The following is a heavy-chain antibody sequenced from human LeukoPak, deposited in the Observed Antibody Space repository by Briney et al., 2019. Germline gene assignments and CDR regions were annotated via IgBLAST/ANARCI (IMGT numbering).Heavy chain of an antibody. Sequence: PSETLSLTCAVYGASFSGYYWSWIRQPPGKGLEWIGSIYHSGSTYYNPSLKSRVTISVDTSKNQFSLKLSSVTAADTAVYYCARHYYGSGSPRLDYWGQGTLVTVSS. CDR2: IYHSGST. V-gene: IGHV4-34*01. CDR1: GASFSGYY. D-gene: IGHD3-10*01. CDR3: ARHYYGSGSPRLDY. J-gene: IGHJ4*02.